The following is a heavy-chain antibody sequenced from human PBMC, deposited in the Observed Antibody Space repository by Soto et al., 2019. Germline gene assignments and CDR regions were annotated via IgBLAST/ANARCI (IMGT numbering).Heavy chain of an antibody. J-gene: IGHJ4*02. V-gene: IGHV1-8*01. CDR3: ATWNY. CDR2: MNPNNGNT. Sequence: ASVKVSCKASGYTFTSYDINWVRQATGQGLEWMGWMNPNNGNTSYAQKFQGRVTMTEDTSIGTAYMELSSLRSEDTAVYYCATWNYWGQGTLVTVSS. CDR1: GYTFTSYD.